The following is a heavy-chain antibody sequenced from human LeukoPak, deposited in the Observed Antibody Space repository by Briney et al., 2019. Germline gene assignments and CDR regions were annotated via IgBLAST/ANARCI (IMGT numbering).Heavy chain of an antibody. J-gene: IGHJ4*02. D-gene: IGHD4-23*01. CDR3: ARGWLAEATVVTPYNY. CDR1: GGTFSSYD. CDR2: ITPMFGTA. V-gene: IGHV1-69*13. Sequence: ASVKVSCKASGGTFSSYDISWVQQAPGQGLEWMGGITPMFGTANHAQKFQGRVTITAVESMSTVYMELSSLRFEDTAVYYCARGWLAEATVVTPYNYWGQGTLVTVSS.